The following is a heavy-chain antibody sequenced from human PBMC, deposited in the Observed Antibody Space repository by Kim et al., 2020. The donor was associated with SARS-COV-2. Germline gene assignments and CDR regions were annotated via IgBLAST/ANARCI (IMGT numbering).Heavy chain of an antibody. J-gene: IGHJ6*02. CDR1: GGSISSYY. D-gene: IGHD1-26*01. CDR3: ARDPGPLLYYDYGMDV. CDR2: IYYNGST. Sequence: SETLSLTCTVSGGSISSYYWSWIRQPPGKGLEWIGYIYYNGSTNYNPSPKSRVTISVDTSKNQFSLHRSTVTAADTAVYYCARDPGPLLYYDYGMDVWGQGTTVTVSS. V-gene: IGHV4-59*01.